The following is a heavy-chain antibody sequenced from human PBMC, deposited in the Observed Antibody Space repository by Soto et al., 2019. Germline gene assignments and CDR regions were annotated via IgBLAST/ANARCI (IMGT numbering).Heavy chain of an antibody. Sequence: QVLLVESGGGVVQPGRSLRLSCAASGFSFTSYDIYWVRQAPGKGLEWVAVTSIDGNTKYYADSVQGRFTVSRDNSKDTLYLEMTSLRPQDTAVYYCARNYGSALEYWGQGTPVTVSS. D-gene: IGHD3-10*01. CDR1: GFSFTSYD. V-gene: IGHV3-30-3*01. CDR2: TSIDGNTK. CDR3: ARNYGSALEY. J-gene: IGHJ4*02.